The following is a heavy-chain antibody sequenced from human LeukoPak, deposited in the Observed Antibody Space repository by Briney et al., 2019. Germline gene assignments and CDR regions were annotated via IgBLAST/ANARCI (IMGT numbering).Heavy chain of an antibody. Sequence: GSLRLSCAASGFTFSSYWMSWVRRAPGKGLEWVSNIKQDGSEKYYVDSVKGRFTISRDNAKNSLYLQMNSLRAEDTAVYYCARDVLRYFDWLSVGNWFNPWGQGTLVT. CDR2: IKQDGSEK. V-gene: IGHV3-7*01. D-gene: IGHD3-9*01. CDR1: GFTFSSYW. J-gene: IGHJ5*02. CDR3: ARDVLRYFDWLSVGNWFNP.